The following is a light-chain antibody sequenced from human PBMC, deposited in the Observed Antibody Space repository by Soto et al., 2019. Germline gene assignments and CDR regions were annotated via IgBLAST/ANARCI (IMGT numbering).Light chain of an antibody. J-gene: IGLJ3*02. CDR3: TSDSRYRVLV. CDR2: EVS. V-gene: IGLV2-14*01. Sequence: QSALTQPASVSGSLGQSITISCTGTSSDIGGYKYVSWYQQHPGKAPKLIIFEVSNRLSGVSDRFSGSNSGNTASLTISGLQAEDEADYYCTSDSRYRVLVFGGGTKVTVL. CDR1: SSDIGGYKY.